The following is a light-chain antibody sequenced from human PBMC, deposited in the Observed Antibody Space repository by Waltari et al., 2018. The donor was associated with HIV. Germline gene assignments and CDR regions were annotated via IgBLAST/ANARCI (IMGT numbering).Light chain of an antibody. V-gene: IGKV3-15*01. CDR2: STS. CDR1: QSVRSS. Sequence: EIVMTQSPATLSVSPGERATLSCRASQSVRSSVAWYQQRPGQAPRLLIYSTSIRATGIPARFSGSGSETECTLTISNLQSEDFAVYYCQQHSNWPLSITFGQGTRLQIK. J-gene: IGKJ5*01. CDR3: QQHSNWPLSIT.